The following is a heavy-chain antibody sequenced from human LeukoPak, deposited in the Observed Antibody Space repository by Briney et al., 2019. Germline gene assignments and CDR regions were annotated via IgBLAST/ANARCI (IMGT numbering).Heavy chain of an antibody. Sequence: GASVKVSCKASGYSLTTYDINWVRQATGQGLEWMGWMNPNRGNTAYAQNFQGRVTMTRNTSISTAYMELSSLRSEDTAVYYCARGVLTLNWFDPWGQGTLVTVSS. D-gene: IGHD2-8*01. CDR2: MNPNRGNT. CDR3: ARGVLTLNWFDP. V-gene: IGHV1-8*01. CDR1: GYSLTTYD. J-gene: IGHJ5*02.